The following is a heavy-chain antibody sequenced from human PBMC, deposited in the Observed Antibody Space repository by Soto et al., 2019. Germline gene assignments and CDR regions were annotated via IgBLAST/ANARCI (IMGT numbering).Heavy chain of an antibody. CDR1: GGNFITFA. D-gene: IGHD7-27*01. V-gene: IGHV1-69*01. J-gene: IGHJ6*02. CDR3: AKKLGIDPFGSYGLDV. Sequence: QVELVQSGAEVKKPGSSVKVSCKASGGNFITFAISWVRQAPGQGLEWMGEIIPISSTTKSAHKFQDSVTFSADGSSITVHMELRSLKSEDTAIYFCAKKLGIDPFGSYGLDVWGQGTTVTVSS. CDR2: IIPISSTT.